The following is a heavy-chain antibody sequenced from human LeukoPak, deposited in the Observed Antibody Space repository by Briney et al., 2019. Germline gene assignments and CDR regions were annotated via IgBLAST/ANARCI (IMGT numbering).Heavy chain of an antibody. J-gene: IGHJ4*02. Sequence: PSETLSLTCTVSGGSISSSSYYWGWIRQPPGKGLEWIGSIYYSGNTYYSPSLMSRVTISVDTSKNQFSLILRSVTAADTAVYYCARAPHLFDTSGSRYYFDYWGQGALVTVSS. CDR1: GGSISSSSYY. CDR3: ARAPHLFDTSGSRYYFDY. CDR2: IYYSGNT. V-gene: IGHV4-39*07. D-gene: IGHD3-22*01.